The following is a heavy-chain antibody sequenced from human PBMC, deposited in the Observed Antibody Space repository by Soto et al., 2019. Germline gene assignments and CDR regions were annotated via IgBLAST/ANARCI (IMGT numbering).Heavy chain of an antibody. J-gene: IGHJ5*02. Sequence: SETMSLTCTVSDGYIRSGGYSWSWIRQPPGKGLEWIGYIYHSGSTYYNPSLKSRVTISVDRSKNQFSLKLSSVTAADTAVYYCARVPDRWGQGTLVTVSS. V-gene: IGHV4-30-2*01. D-gene: IGHD2-2*01. CDR1: DGYIRSGGYS. CDR3: ARVPDR. CDR2: IYHSGST.